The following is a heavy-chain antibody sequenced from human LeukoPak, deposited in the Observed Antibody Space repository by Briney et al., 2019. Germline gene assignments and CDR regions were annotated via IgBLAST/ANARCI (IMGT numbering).Heavy chain of an antibody. CDR1: GFIFSSYS. D-gene: IGHD2-2*01. CDR2: ISSSSTYI. J-gene: IGHJ6*03. CDR3: ARGVRRIVVVPAAMNYYYYYYMDV. Sequence: GGSLRLSCAASGFIFSSYSMNWVRQAPGKGLEWVSSISSSSTYIYYADSVKGRFTISRDNAKNSLYLQMNSLRAEDTAEYYCARGVRRIVVVPAAMNYYYYYYMDVWGKGTTVTVSS. V-gene: IGHV3-21*01.